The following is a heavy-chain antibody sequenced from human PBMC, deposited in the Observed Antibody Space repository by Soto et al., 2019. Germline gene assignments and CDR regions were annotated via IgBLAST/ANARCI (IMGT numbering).Heavy chain of an antibody. CDR1: GYTFTSYD. CDR2: MNPNSGNT. CDR3: ARELAVAGFDY. Sequence: QVQLVQSGAEVKKPGASVKVSCKASGYTFTSYDINWVRQATGQGLEWMGWMNPNSGNTGYAQKFQGRVTMTRNTSIINVYMELSSLRSEDTAVYYGARELAVAGFDYWGQGTLVNVSS. J-gene: IGHJ4*02. D-gene: IGHD6-19*01. V-gene: IGHV1-8*01.